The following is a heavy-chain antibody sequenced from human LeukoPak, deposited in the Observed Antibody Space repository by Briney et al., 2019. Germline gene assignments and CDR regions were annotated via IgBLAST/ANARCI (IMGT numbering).Heavy chain of an antibody. CDR2: IIPIFGTA. J-gene: IGHJ3*02. Sequence: SVEVSCKASGGTFSSYAISWVRQAPGQGLEWMGGIIPIFGTANYAQKFQGRVTITADESTSTAYMELSSLRSEDTAVYYCARPIKYCGGDCGAFDIWGQGTMVTVSS. CDR3: ARPIKYCGGDCGAFDI. V-gene: IGHV1-69*13. D-gene: IGHD2-21*02. CDR1: GGTFSSYA.